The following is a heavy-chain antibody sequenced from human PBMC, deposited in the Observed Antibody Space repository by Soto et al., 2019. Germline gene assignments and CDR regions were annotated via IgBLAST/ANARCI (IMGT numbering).Heavy chain of an antibody. Sequence: TLSLTCTVSGCSSSNGGYYWNWVRQHPGKGLEWIGYIHYSGSTWYNPSLESRVTISVDTSKDQFSLKLRSVTAADTAVYYCARVRGPGSYAAYYFDSWGQGTLVTVSS. V-gene: IGHV4-31*03. D-gene: IGHD3-10*01. CDR2: IHYSGST. CDR3: ARVRGPGSYAAYYFDS. J-gene: IGHJ4*01. CDR1: GCSSSNGGYY.